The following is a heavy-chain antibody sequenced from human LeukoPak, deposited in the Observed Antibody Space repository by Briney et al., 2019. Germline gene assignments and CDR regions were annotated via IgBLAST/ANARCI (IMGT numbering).Heavy chain of an antibody. V-gene: IGHV4-59*01. CDR3: ATALDTAMVTY. Sequence: PSETLSLTCTVSGGSISSYYWSWIRQPPGKGLEWIGYIYYSGSTNYSPSLKSRVTISVDTSKNQFSLKLSSVTAADTAVYYCATALDTAMVTYWGQGTLVTVSS. CDR2: IYYSGST. CDR1: GGSISSYY. D-gene: IGHD5-18*01. J-gene: IGHJ4*02.